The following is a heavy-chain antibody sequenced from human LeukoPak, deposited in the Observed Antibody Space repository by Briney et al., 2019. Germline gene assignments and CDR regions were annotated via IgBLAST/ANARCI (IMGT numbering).Heavy chain of an antibody. CDR1: GFTFSTSS. J-gene: IGHJ6*04. CDR2: ISSSSSYI. Sequence: GGSLRLSCTASGFTFSTSSMNCVRQAPGKGLEWVSSISSSSSYIYHADSVKGRFTISRDNAKNSLYLQMNSLRAEDTAVYYCAELGITMIGGVWGKGTTVTISS. CDR3: AELGITMIGGV. V-gene: IGHV3-21*01. D-gene: IGHD3-10*02.